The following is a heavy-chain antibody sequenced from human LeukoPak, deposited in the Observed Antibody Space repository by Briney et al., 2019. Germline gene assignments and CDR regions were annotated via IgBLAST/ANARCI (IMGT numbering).Heavy chain of an antibody. V-gene: IGHV3-30*01. D-gene: IGHD3-16*02. Sequence: GRSLRLSCAASGFTFTNYAMHWVRQTPGKGLKWVAFVSYDGSRDSYSDSVKGRFTISRDASKNTLYLQMNSLRAEDTAVYYCTREERGYIPAFWGQGTLVTVSS. CDR3: TREERGYIPAF. J-gene: IGHJ4*02. CDR1: GFTFTNYA. CDR2: VSYDGSRD.